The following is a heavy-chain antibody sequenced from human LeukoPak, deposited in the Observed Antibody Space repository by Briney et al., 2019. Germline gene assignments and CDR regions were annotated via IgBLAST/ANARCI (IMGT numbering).Heavy chain of an antibody. CDR3: AGGLQSLGGLSLPDY. D-gene: IGHD3-16*02. Sequence: ASVTVSCKASGYTFTDYAMNWVRQAPGQGLEWMGWIHPGTGNPTYAQGFTGRFVFSLDTSVSTTYLQINNLQADDTAVSYCAGGLQSLGGLSLPDYWGQGTLVTVSS. V-gene: IGHV7-4-1*02. CDR1: GYTFTDYA. J-gene: IGHJ4*02. CDR2: IHPGTGNP.